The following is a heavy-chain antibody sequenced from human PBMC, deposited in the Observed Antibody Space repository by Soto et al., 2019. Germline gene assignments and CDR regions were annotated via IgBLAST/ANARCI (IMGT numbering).Heavy chain of an antibody. Sequence: LRLSCTASGFTFSTYSINWVRQAPGKGLEWISYISDNSSVIYYADAVKGRFTISRDNAKNSLYLQMNSLRDEDTAVYYCARDRDAYCSKGICSGPYFDYWGQGTLVTVSS. V-gene: IGHV3-48*02. CDR1: GFTFSTYS. D-gene: IGHD2-8*01. J-gene: IGHJ4*02. CDR3: ARDRDAYCSKGICSGPYFDY. CDR2: ISDNSSVI.